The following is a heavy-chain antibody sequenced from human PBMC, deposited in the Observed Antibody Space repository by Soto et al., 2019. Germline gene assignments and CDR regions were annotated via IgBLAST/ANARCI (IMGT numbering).Heavy chain of an antibody. Sequence: ASVKVSCKASGFTFSRFGISWMRQAPGQGLEWMGWISCFNGATNYAQKFQDGISMTTDTAKNTAYLELRSLRSDDTAVYYCASLYSNVWPLSYSDYWGQGTLVTLSS. CDR3: ASLYSNVWPLSYSDY. D-gene: IGHD5-18*01. J-gene: IGHJ4*02. CDR2: ISCFNGAT. V-gene: IGHV1-18*01. CDR1: GFTFSRFG.